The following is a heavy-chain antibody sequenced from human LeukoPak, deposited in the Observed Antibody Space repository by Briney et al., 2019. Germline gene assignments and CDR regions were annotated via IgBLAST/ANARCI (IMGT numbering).Heavy chain of an antibody. J-gene: IGHJ3*02. V-gene: IGHV3-23*01. Sequence: GGSLRLSCAASGFTFSDYSLSWVRQAPGKGLEWVSAMRGTDMSTYYADSVKGRFTISRDNSKNTLYLQMNSLRAEDTAVYYCARDPGIAAAGTRDAFDIWGQGTMVTVSS. CDR3: ARDPGIAAAGTRDAFDI. D-gene: IGHD6-13*01. CDR1: GFTFSDYS. CDR2: MRGTDMST.